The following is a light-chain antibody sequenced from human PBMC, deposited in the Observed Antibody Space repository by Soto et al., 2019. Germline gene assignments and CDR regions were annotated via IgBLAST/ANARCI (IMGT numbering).Light chain of an antibody. V-gene: IGKV3-15*01. J-gene: IGKJ1*01. CDR2: GAS. CDR1: QSISDT. CDR3: QQYNNWPWT. Sequence: EIVMTQSPATLSVSPGGRVTLSCRASQSISDTLAWYQQKPGQAPRLLIHGASTRAPGFPARFSGSGSGTDFTLTISSLQSEDFAVYYCQQYNNWPWTFGQGTKVDIK.